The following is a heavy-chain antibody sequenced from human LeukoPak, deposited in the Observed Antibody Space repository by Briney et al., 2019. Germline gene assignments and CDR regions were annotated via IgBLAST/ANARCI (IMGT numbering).Heavy chain of an antibody. CDR1: AYTFTSYG. CDR2: INPNRGGT. J-gene: IGHJ5*02. CDR3: ARDPNDREVVPAAPGWFDP. V-gene: IGHV1-2*02. Sequence: GASVKVSCKASAYTFTSYGISWVRQAPGQGLEWMGWINPNRGGTNYAQKFQGRVTMTRDTSISTAYMELSRLRSDDTAVYYCARDPNDREVVPAAPGWFDPWGQGTLVTVSS. D-gene: IGHD2-2*01.